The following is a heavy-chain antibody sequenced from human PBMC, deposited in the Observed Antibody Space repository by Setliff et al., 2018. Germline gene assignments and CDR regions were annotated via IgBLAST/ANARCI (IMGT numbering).Heavy chain of an antibody. D-gene: IGHD3-3*01. CDR1: GYPFTSYD. CDR2: LNPSSGDT. CDR3: ARGRTRTSTIFGIVSLSP. V-gene: IGHV1-8*02. J-gene: IGHJ6*04. Sequence: ASVKVSCKASGYPFTSYDIHWLRLTSGQGLEWMGWLNPSSGDTGFAPKFQGRVTVTRDTSINTANMELSRLTSEDTAVYYCARGRTRTSTIFGIVSLSPWGDGTTVTVYS.